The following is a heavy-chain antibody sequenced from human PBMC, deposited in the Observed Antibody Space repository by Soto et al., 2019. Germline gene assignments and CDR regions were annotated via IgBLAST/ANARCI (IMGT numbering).Heavy chain of an antibody. V-gene: IGHV1-18*01. D-gene: IGHD3-3*01. CDR3: ARTSGYYFYDY. CDR2: INTDNGNR. J-gene: IGHJ4*02. CDR1: GYSFTSYG. Sequence: ASVKVSCKASGYSFTSYGVSWVRQAPGQGLEWMGWINTDNGNRNFAQKFEGRVTMTRATSASTVYMELRSLKSEDTAVYYCARTSGYYFYDYRGQGTLVTVSS.